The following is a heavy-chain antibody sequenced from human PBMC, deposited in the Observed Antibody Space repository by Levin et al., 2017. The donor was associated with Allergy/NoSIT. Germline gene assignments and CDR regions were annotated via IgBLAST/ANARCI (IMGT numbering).Heavy chain of an antibody. CDR2: IYYSGST. CDR3: AREGAVDNWFDP. D-gene: IGHD4/OR15-4a*01. V-gene: IGHV4-30-4*01. Sequence: MTSETLSLTCTVSGGSISSGDYYWSWIRQPPGKGLEWIGYIYYSGSTYYNPSLKSRVTISVDTSKNQFSLKLSSVTAADTAVYYCAREGAVDNWFDPWGQGTLVTVSS. CDR1: GGSISSGDYY. J-gene: IGHJ5*02.